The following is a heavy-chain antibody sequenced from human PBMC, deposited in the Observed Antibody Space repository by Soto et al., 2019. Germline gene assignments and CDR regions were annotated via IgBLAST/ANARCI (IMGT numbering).Heavy chain of an antibody. J-gene: IGHJ3*01. CDR2: IIPIFGTT. Sequence: QVQLVQSGTEVKKPGSSVKVSCKASGGTFSSHAISWVRQAPGQGLEWMGGIIPIFGTTNYAQRLQGRVSITGDESTSTAYMELSSLRSEDTAVYYCAGSYKYGSGTFDAFDVWGQGTMVTVSS. D-gene: IGHD3-10*01. CDR1: GGTFSSHA. V-gene: IGHV1-69*01. CDR3: AGSYKYGSGTFDAFDV.